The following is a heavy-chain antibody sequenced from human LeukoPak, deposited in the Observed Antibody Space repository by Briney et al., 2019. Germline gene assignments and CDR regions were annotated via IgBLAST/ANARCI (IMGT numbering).Heavy chain of an antibody. V-gene: IGHV1-18*01. CDR1: GYTFTSYG. J-gene: IGHJ4*02. CDR3: AKIVALSGRPREGFDY. CDR2: ISAYNGNT. Sequence: GASVKVSCKASGYTFTSYGISWVRQARGQGLEWMGWISAYNGNTNYAQKLQGRVTMTTDTSTSTAYMELRSLRSDDTAVYYCAKIVALSGRPREGFDYWGQGTLVTVSS. D-gene: IGHD1-26*01.